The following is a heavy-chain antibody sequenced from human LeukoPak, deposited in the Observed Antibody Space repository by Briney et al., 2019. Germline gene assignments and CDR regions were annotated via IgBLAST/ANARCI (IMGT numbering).Heavy chain of an antibody. CDR3: ARNWFYNDSRGNHPLYYFDY. CDR1: GGSISSSSYY. V-gene: IGHV4-39*01. D-gene: IGHD3-22*01. Sequence: SGTLSLTCTVSGGSISSSSYYWGWIRQPPGEGLEWIGSIYYSGSTYYKLSLKSRVTISVDTSKNQFSLKLSSVTAADTAVYYCARNWFYNDSRGNHPLYYFDYWGQGTLVTVSS. J-gene: IGHJ4*02. CDR2: IYYSGST.